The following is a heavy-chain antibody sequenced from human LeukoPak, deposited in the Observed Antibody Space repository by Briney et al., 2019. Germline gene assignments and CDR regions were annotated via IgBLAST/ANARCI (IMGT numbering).Heavy chain of an antibody. CDR2: IYPGESDT. Sequence: GGSLQISCKGSGYRFTSYWIGWARQMTGKGLEWMGIIYPGESDTRYSAASQGQVTISADKSISTAYLQWSSLKASGAAMYFCARQGYSGSWYERPLVLYCCDYCGQGTLVTVSS. D-gene: IGHD6-13*01. V-gene: IGHV5-51*01. J-gene: IGHJ4*02. CDR3: ARQGYSGSWYERPLVLYCCDY. CDR1: GYRFTSYW.